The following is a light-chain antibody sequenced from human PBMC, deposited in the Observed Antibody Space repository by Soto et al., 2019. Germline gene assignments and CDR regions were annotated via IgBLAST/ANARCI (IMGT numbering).Light chain of an antibody. CDR1: GSNLGAKYA. CDR3: QSYDTSLSGSV. CDR2: DNI. V-gene: IGLV1-40*01. J-gene: IGLJ3*02. Sequence: QSVLTQPPSVSGAPGQKVTISCTGSGSNLGAKYAVHWYQQLPGTAPKLLIYDNINRPSGVPDRSSGSKSDTSASLAITGLQAEDEADYYCQSYDTSLSGSVFGGGTKLTGL.